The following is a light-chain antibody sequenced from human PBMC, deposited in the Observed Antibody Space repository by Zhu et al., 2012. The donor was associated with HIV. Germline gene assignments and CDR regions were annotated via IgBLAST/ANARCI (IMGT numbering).Light chain of an antibody. J-gene: IGKJ1*01. Sequence: ELVLTQSPGTLSLSPGERATLSCRSSQSVSTTYLAWYQQKPGQAPRLVMYETSTRATGIPDRFSGSGFGTDYTLTISRLEPEDFAVYYCQQYGSSPSWAFGQGTKVEL. V-gene: IGKV3-20*01. CDR2: ETS. CDR3: QQYGSSPSWA. CDR1: QSVSTTY.